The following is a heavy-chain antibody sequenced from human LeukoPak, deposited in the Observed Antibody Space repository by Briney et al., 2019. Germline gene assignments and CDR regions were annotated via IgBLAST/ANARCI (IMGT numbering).Heavy chain of an antibody. CDR2: ISYDGNNK. V-gene: IGHV3-30*18. CDR3: VKDRSSGWYGGHDY. D-gene: IGHD6-19*01. CDR1: GFTFSSYG. J-gene: IGHJ4*02. Sequence: GRSLRLSCIISGFTFSSYGMHWVRQAPGKGLEWVAVISYDGNNKFYADSVKGRFTISRDSSKSTLYLQMNSLRPEDTAVYYCVKDRSSGWYGGHDYWGQGTLVTVSS.